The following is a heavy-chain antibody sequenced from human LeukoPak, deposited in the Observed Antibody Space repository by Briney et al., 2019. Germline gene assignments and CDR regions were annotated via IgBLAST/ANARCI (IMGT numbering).Heavy chain of an antibody. Sequence: GGSLRLSCAASGFTFSTYWMSWVRQAPGKGLEWVAKIKKDGSEKYYVDSVKGRFTISRDNAESSLYLQMNSLRAEDTAVYYCARAYQYGVDVWGQGTTVTVSS. V-gene: IGHV3-7*04. CDR1: GFTFSTYW. J-gene: IGHJ6*02. CDR2: IKKDGSEK. CDR3: ARAYQYGVDV.